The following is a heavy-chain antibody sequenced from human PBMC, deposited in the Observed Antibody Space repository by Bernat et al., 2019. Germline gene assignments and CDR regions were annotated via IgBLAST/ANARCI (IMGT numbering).Heavy chain of an antibody. V-gene: IGHV1-24*01. CDR2: FDPEDGET. J-gene: IGHJ4*02. CDR3: ATVNGFD. D-gene: IGHD1-1*01. CDR1: VYTLTELS. Sequence: QLQLVQSGAAVKKPGASVKVSCKVSVYTLTELSMHWVRQGPGKGLEWMGGFDPEDGETIYAKKFQSRVTMTEDTSTDTAYMVMDSVRTEDTAVYYCATVNGFDWGQGTLVTVSS.